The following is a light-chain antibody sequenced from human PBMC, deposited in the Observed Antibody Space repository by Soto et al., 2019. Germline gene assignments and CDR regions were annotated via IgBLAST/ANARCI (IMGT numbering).Light chain of an antibody. CDR2: DAS. CDR3: QQRSNWPPYT. Sequence: PGERATLSCKASQSVSSYLAWYQQKPGQAPRLLIYDASNRATGIPARFSGSGSGTDFILTISSLEPEDFAVYYCQQRSNWPPYTFGQGTKLEIK. V-gene: IGKV3-11*01. CDR1: QSVSSY. J-gene: IGKJ2*01.